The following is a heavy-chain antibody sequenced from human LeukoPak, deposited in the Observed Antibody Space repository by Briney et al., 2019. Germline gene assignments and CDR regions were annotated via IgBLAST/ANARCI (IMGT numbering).Heavy chain of an antibody. J-gene: IGHJ4*02. CDR3: ASLPSGYYYDSSGYVLDY. D-gene: IGHD3-22*01. Sequence: ASVKVSCKASGYTFTSYGISWVRQAPGQGLEWMGWISAYNGNTNYAQKLQGRVTMTTDTSTSTAYMELRSLRSDDTAVYYCASLPSGYYYDSSGYVLDYWGQGTLATVSS. CDR2: ISAYNGNT. V-gene: IGHV1-18*01. CDR1: GYTFTSYG.